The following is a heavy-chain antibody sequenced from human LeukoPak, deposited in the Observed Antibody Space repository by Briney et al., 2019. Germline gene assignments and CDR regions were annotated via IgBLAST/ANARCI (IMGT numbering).Heavy chain of an antibody. D-gene: IGHD1-26*01. V-gene: IGHV3-30*04. CDR3: ARVASGSYPYYFDY. Sequence: GGSLRLSCAAAGFTFSTYAMHWVRQAPGKGLEWVAVISKDGSNKNYADSVKGRFTISRDNSKNTLYLQMNSLRAEDTAVYYCARVASGSYPYYFDYWGQGTLVTVSS. CDR2: ISKDGSNK. CDR1: GFTFSTYA. J-gene: IGHJ4*02.